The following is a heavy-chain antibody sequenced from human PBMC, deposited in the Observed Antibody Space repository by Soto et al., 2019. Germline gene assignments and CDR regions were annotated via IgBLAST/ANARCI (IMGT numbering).Heavy chain of an antibody. J-gene: IGHJ4*02. CDR3: ARDTTYSSGWNFDY. D-gene: IGHD6-19*01. CDR2: NSGYNGNT. V-gene: IGHV1-18*01. CDR1: GYTLSNYA. Sequence: QVQLVQSGAEVKKPGASVKVSCKASGYTLSNYAITWVRQAPGQGLEWMGWNSGYNGNTNYAQKLQGRVTMTTDTSTSTVYMELRSLRSDDTAVYYCARDTTYSSGWNFDYWGQGTLVTVSS.